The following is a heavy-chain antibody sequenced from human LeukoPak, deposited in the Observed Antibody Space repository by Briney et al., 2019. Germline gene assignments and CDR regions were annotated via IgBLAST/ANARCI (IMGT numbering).Heavy chain of an antibody. CDR3: ARHGDSSVWYVAY. J-gene: IGHJ4*02. CDR1: GGSISSYSYY. D-gene: IGHD6-19*01. Sequence: PSETLSLTCTVSGGSISSYSYYWGWIRQPPGKGLKWIGSIYYSGTTYYNPSLKSRVTISVDTSNNQFSLRLSSVTAGDTAVYYCARHGDSSVWYVAYWGQGTLVTVSS. CDR2: IYYSGTT. V-gene: IGHV4-39*01.